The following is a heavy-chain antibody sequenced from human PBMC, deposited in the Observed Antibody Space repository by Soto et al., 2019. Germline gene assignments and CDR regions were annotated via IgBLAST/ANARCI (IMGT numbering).Heavy chain of an antibody. CDR2: IIPILGIA. J-gene: IGHJ4*02. CDR1: GGTFSSYT. CDR3: ASEGGYYYDSSGD. V-gene: IGHV1-69*02. Sequence: QVQLVQSGAEVKKPGSSVKVSCKASGGTFSSYTISWVRQAPGQGLEWMGRIIPILGIANYAQKFQGRVTITADKSTSTAYMGLSSLRSEDTAVYYCASEGGYYYDSSGDWGQGTLVTVSS. D-gene: IGHD3-22*01.